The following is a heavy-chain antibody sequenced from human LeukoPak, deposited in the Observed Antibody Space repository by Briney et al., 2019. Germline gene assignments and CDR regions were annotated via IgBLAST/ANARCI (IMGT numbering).Heavy chain of an antibody. D-gene: IGHD5-24*01. CDR3: VRVRDGYNDAYDI. Sequence: ASVKVSCKASGYIFTSYYIHWVRQAPGQGLEWMGIIKPSGGDTNYAQKFQGRVTMTRDTSTTSVYMELSSLKSEDTAVYYCVRVRDGYNDAYDIWGQGTMVTVTS. CDR1: GYIFTSYY. V-gene: IGHV1-46*01. J-gene: IGHJ3*02. CDR2: IKPSGGDT.